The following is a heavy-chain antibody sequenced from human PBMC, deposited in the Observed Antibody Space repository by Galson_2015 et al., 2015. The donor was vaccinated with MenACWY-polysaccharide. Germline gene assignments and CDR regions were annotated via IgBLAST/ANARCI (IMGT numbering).Heavy chain of an antibody. D-gene: IGHD3-10*01. CDR3: AKSQLWCGDLDYDMDV. J-gene: IGHJ6*03. V-gene: IGHV3-30*18. CDR1: GFTFSSYG. CDR2: ISYDGSTK. Sequence: SLRLSCAASGFTFSSYGMHWVRQAPGKGLEWVAVISYDGSTKYYADSVKGRFTISRDNSKNTLYLQMDSLRAEDTAVYYCAKSQLWCGDLDYDMDVWGKGTTVTVS.